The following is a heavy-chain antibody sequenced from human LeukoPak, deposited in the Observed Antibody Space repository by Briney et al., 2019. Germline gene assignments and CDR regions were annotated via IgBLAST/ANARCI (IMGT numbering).Heavy chain of an antibody. V-gene: IGHV3-7*01. Sequence: GGSLRLSCAASGFTFSTSWMDWVRQAPGKGLEWVANIKPDGSERYYVDSVKGRFTISRDNAKNSLYLQMDSLRAEDTATYYCSRSLDYWGQGIQVTVSS. CDR3: SRSLDY. CDR2: IKPDGSER. J-gene: IGHJ4*02. CDR1: GFTFSTSW.